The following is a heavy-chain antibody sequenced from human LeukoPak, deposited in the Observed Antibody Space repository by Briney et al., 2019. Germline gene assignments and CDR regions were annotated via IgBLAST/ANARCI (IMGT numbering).Heavy chain of an antibody. J-gene: IGHJ4*02. Sequence: PGGSLRLSCAASRFTFSDYYMSWIRQAPGRGLEWVSYISSSGSTIYYADSVKGRFTISRDNAKNSLYLQMNSLRAEDTAVYYCAGDCSGGSCYPYWGQGTLVAVSS. V-gene: IGHV3-11*01. CDR3: AGDCSGGSCYPY. CDR1: RFTFSDYY. CDR2: ISSSGSTI. D-gene: IGHD2-15*01.